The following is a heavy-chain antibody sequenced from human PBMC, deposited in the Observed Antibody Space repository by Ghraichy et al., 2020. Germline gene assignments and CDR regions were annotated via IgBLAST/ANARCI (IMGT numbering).Heavy chain of an antibody. CDR2: ISGSGGST. CDR1: GFTFSSYA. CDR3: AKDLAVPDYYGSGSYLC. Sequence: GESLNISCAASGFTFSSYAMSWVRQAPGKGLEWVSAISGSGGSTYYADSVKGRFTISRDNSKNTLYLQMNSLRAEDTAVYYCAKDLAVPDYYGSGSYLCWGQGTLVTVSS. D-gene: IGHD3-10*01. J-gene: IGHJ4*02. V-gene: IGHV3-23*01.